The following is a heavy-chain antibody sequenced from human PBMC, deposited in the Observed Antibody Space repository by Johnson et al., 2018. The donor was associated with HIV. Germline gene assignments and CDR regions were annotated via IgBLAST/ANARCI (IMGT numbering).Heavy chain of an antibody. J-gene: IGHJ3*02. CDR2: IKQDGSEK. D-gene: IGHD6-19*01. V-gene: IGHV3-7*01. CDR1: GFTFSSYG. Sequence: VQLVESGGGVVQPGGSLRLSCAASGFTFSSYGMHWVRQAPGKGLEWVANIKQDGSEKYYVDSVKGRFTISRDNAKNSLYLQMNSLRAEDTAVYYCARGVGSGWYFEIGDDAFDIWGQGTMVTVSS. CDR3: ARGVGSGWYFEIGDDAFDI.